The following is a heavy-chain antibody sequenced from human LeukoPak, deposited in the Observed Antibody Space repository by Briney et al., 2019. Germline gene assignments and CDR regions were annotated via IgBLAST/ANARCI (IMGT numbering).Heavy chain of an antibody. CDR3: GRDFRDSLDY. CDR2: INPGSGGT. V-gene: IGHV1-2*02. J-gene: IGHJ4*02. CDR1: GYTFTGYY. Sequence: ASVTVSCKASGYTFTGYYMHWVRQAPGQGLEWMGWINPGSGGTNFAQKFQGRVTMTRDTSISTAYMELSRLRSDDTAVYYCGRDFRDSLDYWGQGALVTVSS.